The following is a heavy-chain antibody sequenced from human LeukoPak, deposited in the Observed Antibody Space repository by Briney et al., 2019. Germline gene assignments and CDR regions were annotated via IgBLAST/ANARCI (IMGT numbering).Heavy chain of an antibody. D-gene: IGHD1-26*01. J-gene: IGHJ4*02. Sequence: SETLSLTCSVSGGSFSNYYCNWIRQPAGKGLEGIGRIDSSGTKKYNPSLKSRGTISIDTSQREVSLTLSSMTAADTAVYFCARGSGSYRPLYFFDYWGQGTLVTVSS. CDR2: IDSSGTK. CDR3: ARGSGSYRPLYFFDY. V-gene: IGHV4-4*07. CDR1: GGSFSNYY.